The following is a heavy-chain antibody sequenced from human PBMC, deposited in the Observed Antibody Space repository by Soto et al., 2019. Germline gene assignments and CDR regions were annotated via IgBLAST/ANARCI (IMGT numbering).Heavy chain of an antibody. CDR3: ARGGTTGGLDV. D-gene: IGHD3-16*01. CDR2: TSYDGSNN. J-gene: IGHJ4*02. V-gene: IGHV3-33*05. CDR1: GFTFRSYV. Sequence: QVQLVESGGGVVQPGTSLRLSCVGSGFTFRSYVIHWVRQAPGKGLEWVALTSYDGSNNFYGDSVQGRFTISRDNSRNTVELQMDSLRLEDTALYYCARGGTTGGLDVWGQGTLVSVSS.